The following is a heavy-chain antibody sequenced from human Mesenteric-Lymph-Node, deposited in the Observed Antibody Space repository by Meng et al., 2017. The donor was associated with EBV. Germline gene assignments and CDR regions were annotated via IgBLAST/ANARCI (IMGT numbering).Heavy chain of an antibody. Sequence: VQLVQSGAEVKTPXSSVKVSXKASGSTFYTFTSYPISWVRQAPGQGLEWMGGIIPLSGTPNYAQRFQGRVTFTADTSTGTAYMELTTLRSDDTAVYFCARDLKHALGTEDYGGQGTLVTVSS. CDR3: ARDLKHALGTEDY. D-gene: IGHD1-1*01. CDR2: IIPLSGTP. V-gene: IGHV1-69*06. CDR1: GSTFYTFTSYP. J-gene: IGHJ4*01.